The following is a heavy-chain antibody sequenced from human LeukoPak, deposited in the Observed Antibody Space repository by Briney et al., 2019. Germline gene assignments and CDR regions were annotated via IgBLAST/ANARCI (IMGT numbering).Heavy chain of an antibody. D-gene: IGHD3-9*01. J-gene: IGHJ3*02. CDR1: GFTFSDYY. CDR2: ISSSSSYT. CDR3: ARAGSYFDLDAFGI. Sequence: GGSLRLSCAASGFTFSDYYMSWIRQAPGKGLEWVSYISSSSSYTNYADSVKGRFTISRDNAKNSLYLQMNSLRAEDTAVYYCARAGSYFDLDAFGIWGQGTMVTVSS. V-gene: IGHV3-11*06.